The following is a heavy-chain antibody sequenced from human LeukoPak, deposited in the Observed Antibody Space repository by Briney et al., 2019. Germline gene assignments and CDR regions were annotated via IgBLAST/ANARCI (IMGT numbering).Heavy chain of an antibody. J-gene: IGHJ6*03. CDR2: ISIDGGRT. V-gene: IGHV3-23*01. D-gene: IGHD6-25*01. CDR3: ARKGIGSSRYQNMDV. Sequence: GGSLRLSCAASGFTFSSYAMSWVRQAPGKGPEWVSTISIDGGRTYYADSVKGRFTVSRAPSKNTLYLQMNSLRAEDTAVYYCARKGIGSSRYQNMDVWGKGTTVTVSS. CDR1: GFTFSSYA.